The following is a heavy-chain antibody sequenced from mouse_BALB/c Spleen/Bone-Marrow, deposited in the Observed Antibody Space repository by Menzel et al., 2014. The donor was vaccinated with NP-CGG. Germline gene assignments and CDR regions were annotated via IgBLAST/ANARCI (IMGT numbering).Heavy chain of an antibody. D-gene: IGHD2-14*01. V-gene: IGHV5-12-2*01. CDR1: GFTFSSYI. Sequence: EVMLVESGGGLVQPGGSLKLSCAASGFTFSSYIMSWVRQTPEKRLEWVAYISNGGDNTYYPVTVKGRFIISRDNAKNTLCLQMSSLKSEDTAMYYCVRHRYDGYYFDYWGQGTTLTVSS. CDR2: ISNGGDNT. CDR3: VRHRYDGYYFDY. J-gene: IGHJ2*01.